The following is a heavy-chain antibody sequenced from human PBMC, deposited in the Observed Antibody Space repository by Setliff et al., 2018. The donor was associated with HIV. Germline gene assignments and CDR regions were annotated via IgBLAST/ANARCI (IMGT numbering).Heavy chain of an antibody. D-gene: IGHD3-22*01. J-gene: IGHJ6*03. CDR2: ITSSSSHI. Sequence: PGGSLRLSCAASGFTFSSYSMNWVRQAPGQGLEWVSFITSSSSHIYYADSVKGRFTISRDNAKNSLSLQMDSLRAEDTAVYYCARTITMIQWGYYYYYMDVWGKGATVTVSS. V-gene: IGHV3-21*01. CDR1: GFTFSSYS. CDR3: ARTITMIQWGYYYYYMDV.